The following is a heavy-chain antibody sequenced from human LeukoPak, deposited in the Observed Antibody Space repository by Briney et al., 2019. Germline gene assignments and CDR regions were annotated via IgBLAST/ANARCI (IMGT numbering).Heavy chain of an antibody. J-gene: IGHJ4*02. Sequence: PGGSLRLSCAASGFSFSSYWMRWVRQAPGKGLECVANIKEDGSDKYYVDSVKGRFTISRDNARNSLYLEMNSLRAEDTAVYYCVRGAKYSSVWGQGTLVTVSS. V-gene: IGHV3-7*04. CDR3: VRGAKYSSV. CDR2: IKEDGSDK. D-gene: IGHD6-19*01. CDR1: GFSFSSYW.